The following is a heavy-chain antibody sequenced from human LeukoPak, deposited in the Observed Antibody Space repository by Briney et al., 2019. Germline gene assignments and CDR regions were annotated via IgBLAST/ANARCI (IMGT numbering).Heavy chain of an antibody. D-gene: IGHD6-19*01. V-gene: IGHV1-2*04. CDR3: ARAYSSGWYFDY. CDR1: GYTFTGYY. CDR2: INPNSGGT. Sequence: ASVKVSCKASGYTFTGYYMHWVRQAPGQGLEWMGWINPNSGGTNYAQKFQGWVTMTRDTSISTAYMELSGLRSDDTAVYYCARAYSSGWYFDYWGQGTLVTVSS. J-gene: IGHJ4*02.